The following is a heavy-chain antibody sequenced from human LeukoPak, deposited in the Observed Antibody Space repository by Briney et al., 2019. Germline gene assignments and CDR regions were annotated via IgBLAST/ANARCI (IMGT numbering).Heavy chain of an antibody. J-gene: IGHJ4*02. CDR2: ISAYNGNT. D-gene: IGHD2-2*01. V-gene: IGHV1-18*01. Sequence: ASVKVSCKASGYTFTSYGISWVRQAPGQGLEWMGWISAYNGNTNYAQKLQGRVTMTTDTSTSTAYMELRSLRSDDTAVYYCAKGVSKYQLLLFDYWGQGTLVTVSS. CDR1: GYTFTSYG. CDR3: AKGVSKYQLLLFDY.